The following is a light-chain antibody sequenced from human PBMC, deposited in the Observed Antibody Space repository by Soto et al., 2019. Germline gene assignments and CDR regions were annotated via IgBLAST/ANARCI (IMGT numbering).Light chain of an antibody. V-gene: IGKV3-20*01. CDR3: QQYCGSPFT. CDR1: QSVSVNS. CDR2: AAS. Sequence: EIVFTQSPGTLSLSPGERATLSCRASQSVSVNSLAWYQQKGGQAPRLLIYAASTRATGVPDRFSGTGSGTDFALTISRLETDDSAVYYCQQYCGSPFTFGPGTKVDIK. J-gene: IGKJ3*01.